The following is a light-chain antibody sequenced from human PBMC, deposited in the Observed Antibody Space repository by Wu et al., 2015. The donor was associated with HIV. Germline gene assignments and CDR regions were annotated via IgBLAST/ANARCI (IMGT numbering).Light chain of an antibody. Sequence: EVVLTQSPGTLSLSPGERVTLSCRASQSIRSSSLAWYQQRLGQAPRLLFYHASSRATGIPDRFNGSGSGTDFTLTISKLEPEDFAVCYCQQYGSSPPVTFGQGTRLEIK. CDR1: QSIRSSS. V-gene: IGKV3-20*01. CDR3: QQYGSSPPVT. CDR2: HAS. J-gene: IGKJ5*01.